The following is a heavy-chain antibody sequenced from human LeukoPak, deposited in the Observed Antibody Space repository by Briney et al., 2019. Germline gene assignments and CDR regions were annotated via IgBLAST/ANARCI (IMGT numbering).Heavy chain of an antibody. J-gene: IGHJ4*02. CDR2: LYYSGST. D-gene: IGHD2-15*01. V-gene: IGHV4-39*01. Sequence: PSETLSLTCSVSGGSISSSSYYWGWIRQPPGKGLEWIGSLYYSGSTHYNPSLKSRVTISVDTSKNQFSLKLSSVTAADTAVYFCAGYCSGGSCSFDYWGQGTLVTVSS. CDR1: GGSISSSSYY. CDR3: AGYCSGGSCSFDY.